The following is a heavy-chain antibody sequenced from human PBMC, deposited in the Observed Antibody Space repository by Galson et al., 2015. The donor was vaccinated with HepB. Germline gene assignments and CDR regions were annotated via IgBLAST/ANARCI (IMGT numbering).Heavy chain of an antibody. Sequence: SVKVSCKASGYTFTSYGISWVRQAPGQGLEWMGWISAYNGNTNYAQKLQGRVTMTTDTSTSTAYMELRSLRSDDTAVYYCARDYYCSSTSCYYYYYMDVWGKGTTVTVSS. V-gene: IGHV1-18*01. D-gene: IGHD2-2*01. CDR1: GYTFTSYG. J-gene: IGHJ6*03. CDR3: ARDYYCSSTSCYYYYYMDV. CDR2: ISAYNGNT.